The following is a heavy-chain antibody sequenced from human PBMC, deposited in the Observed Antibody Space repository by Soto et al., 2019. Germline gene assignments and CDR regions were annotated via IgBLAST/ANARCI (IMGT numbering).Heavy chain of an antibody. CDR2: INPNNGYT. CDR1: GYTFTDYY. J-gene: IGHJ4*02. V-gene: IGHV1-2*02. D-gene: IGHD3-10*01. CDR3: ARAVSFITPRPDY. Sequence: QVQLVQSGAEVKKPGASVRVSCKASGYTFTDYYMHWVRQAPGQRLECMGWINPNNGYTNYAQKVKGRVTMTRDTSSSTAYLEVSRLRSDDTALYYCARAVSFITPRPDYWGQGTLVTVSS.